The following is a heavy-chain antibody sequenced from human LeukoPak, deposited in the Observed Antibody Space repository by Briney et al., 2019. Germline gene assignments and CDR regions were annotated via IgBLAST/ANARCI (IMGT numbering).Heavy chain of an antibody. CDR1: GGSFSDYY. J-gene: IGHJ6*03. CDR2: INHSGRA. D-gene: IGHD4-17*01. V-gene: IGHV4-34*01. CDR3: ARQGASYGDYVWGYYYMDV. Sequence: SETLSLTCAVYGGSFSDYYWIWIRQSPGKGLEWLGQINHSGRANYNPSLKSRITISVDSSKNQFSLELTSVTAADTAVYYCARQGASYGDYVWGYYYMDVWGRGTTVTVSS.